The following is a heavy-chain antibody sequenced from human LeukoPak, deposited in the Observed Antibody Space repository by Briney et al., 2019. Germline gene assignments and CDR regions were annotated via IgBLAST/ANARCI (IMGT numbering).Heavy chain of an antibody. CDR2: TSGSGGST. D-gene: IGHD2-21*02. CDR1: GFTFSSYV. V-gene: IGHV3-23*01. J-gene: IGHJ5*02. Sequence: PGGSVRLSCAASGFTFSSYVMSWVRQAPGKGLEWVSSTSGSGGSTYYADSVKGRFTISRDNSKNTLSLQMNSLRAEDTAVYYCAKSGGDYAWGQGTLVTISS. CDR3: AKSGGDYA.